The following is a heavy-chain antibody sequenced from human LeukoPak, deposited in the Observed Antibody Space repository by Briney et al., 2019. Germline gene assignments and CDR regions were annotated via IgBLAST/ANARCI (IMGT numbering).Heavy chain of an antibody. J-gene: IGHJ4*02. CDR1: GFTFSSYD. CDR2: IGTAGDT. Sequence: GGSLRLSCAASGFTFSSYDMPWVRQATGKGLEWVSAIGTAGDTYYPGSVKGRFTISRENAKNSLYLQMSSLRAGDTAVYYCARAPFGYGVDYWGQGTLVTVSS. CDR3: ARAPFGYGVDY. D-gene: IGHD5-18*01. V-gene: IGHV3-13*01.